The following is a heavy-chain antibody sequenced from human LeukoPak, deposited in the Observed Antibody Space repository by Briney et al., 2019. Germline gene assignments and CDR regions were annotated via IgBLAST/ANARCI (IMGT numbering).Heavy chain of an antibody. V-gene: IGHV3-48*01. CDR3: ARECYSSFDY. Sequence: GGSLRLSCAASGFTFSSYSMSWVRQAPGKGLEWVSYISSSGSTIYYADSVKGRFTISRDNSKNTLYLQMNSLRAEDTAVYYCARECYSSFDYWGQGTLVTVSS. CDR2: ISSSGSTI. D-gene: IGHD6-19*01. CDR1: GFTFSSYS. J-gene: IGHJ4*02.